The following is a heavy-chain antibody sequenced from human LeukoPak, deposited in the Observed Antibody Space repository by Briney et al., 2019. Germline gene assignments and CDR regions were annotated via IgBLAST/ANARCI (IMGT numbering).Heavy chain of an antibody. J-gene: IGHJ5*02. V-gene: IGHV3-13*01. D-gene: IGHD3-3*01. CDR3: ARGASEGFDP. CDR2: IGSGGDT. Sequence: GGSLRLSCAASGFTFSTYDMRWVRQATGKGLEWVSGIGSGGDTYYSGSVKGRFTISRENAKNSLYLQMNSLRAGVTAVYYCARGASEGFDPWGQGTLVTVSS. CDR1: GFTFSTYD.